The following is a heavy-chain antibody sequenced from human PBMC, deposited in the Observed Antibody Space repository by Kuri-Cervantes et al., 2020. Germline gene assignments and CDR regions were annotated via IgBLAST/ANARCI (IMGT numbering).Heavy chain of an antibody. V-gene: IGHV1-2*04. Sequence: ASVKVSCKASGYTFTSYYMHWVRQAPGQGLEWMGWINPNSGDTNYAQKFQGWDTMTRDTSISTAYMELSRLRSDDTAVYYCAREAKRSNWFDPWGQGTLVTVSS. D-gene: IGHD3-10*01. CDR2: INPNSGDT. CDR1: GYTFTSYY. CDR3: AREAKRSNWFDP. J-gene: IGHJ5*02.